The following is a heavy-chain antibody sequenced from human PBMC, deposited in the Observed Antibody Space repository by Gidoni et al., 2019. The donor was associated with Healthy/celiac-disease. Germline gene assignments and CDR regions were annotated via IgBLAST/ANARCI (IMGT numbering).Heavy chain of an antibody. V-gene: IGHV1-46*01. Sequence: QVQLVQSGAEVKKPGASVKVSCKASVYTFTSYYMHWVRQAPGQGLEWMGIINPSGGSTSYAQKFQGRVTMTRDTSTSTVYMELSSLRSEDTAGYYWARDLNTGIAVAGTLDYWGQGTLVNVSS. CDR3: ARDLNTGIAVAGTLDY. D-gene: IGHD6-19*01. J-gene: IGHJ4*02. CDR2: INPSGGST. CDR1: VYTFTSYY.